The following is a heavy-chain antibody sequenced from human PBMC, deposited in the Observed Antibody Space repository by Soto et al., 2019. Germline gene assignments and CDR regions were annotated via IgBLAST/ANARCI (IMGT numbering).Heavy chain of an antibody. Sequence: SETLSLTCTVSGGSISSSSYYWGWIRQPPGKGLEWIGSIYYSGSTYYNPSLKSRVTISVDTSKNQFSLKLSSVTAADTAVYYCARPNGEWELKENWFDPWGQGTLVTVSS. CDR3: ARPNGEWELKENWFDP. CDR1: GGSISSSSYY. V-gene: IGHV4-39*01. D-gene: IGHD1-26*01. CDR2: IYYSGST. J-gene: IGHJ5*02.